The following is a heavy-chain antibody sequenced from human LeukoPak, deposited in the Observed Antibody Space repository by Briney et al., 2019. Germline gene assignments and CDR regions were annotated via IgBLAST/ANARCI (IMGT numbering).Heavy chain of an antibody. CDR3: ARRQGCSSTSCPPDS. D-gene: IGHD2-2*01. CDR2: IYPGDSDT. J-gene: IGHJ4*02. V-gene: IGHV5-51*01. CDR1: GSSFTTYW. Sequence: GESLKISCRGSGSSFTTYWIGWGRQLPGKGLEWMGIIYPGDSDTRYSPSFQGQATMSADKSINTAYLQWSSLKASDTAMYYCARRQGCSSTSCPPDSWGQGTLVTVSS.